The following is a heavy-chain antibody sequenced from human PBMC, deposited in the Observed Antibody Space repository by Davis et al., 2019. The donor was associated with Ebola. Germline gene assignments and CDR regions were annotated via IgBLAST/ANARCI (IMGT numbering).Heavy chain of an antibody. D-gene: IGHD6-19*01. CDR1: GFTFSSYA. CDR2: ISGSGGST. J-gene: IGHJ4*02. CDR3: AKGYSSGWYEVYYFDY. Sequence: GESLKISCAASGFTFSSYAMSWVRQAPGKGLEWVSAISGSGGSTYYADSVKGRFTISRDNSKNTLYLQMNSLRAEDTAVYYCAKGYSSGWYEVYYFDYWGQGTLVTVSS. V-gene: IGHV3-23*01.